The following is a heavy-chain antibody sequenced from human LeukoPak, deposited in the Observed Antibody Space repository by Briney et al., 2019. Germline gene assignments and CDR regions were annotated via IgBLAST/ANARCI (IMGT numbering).Heavy chain of an antibody. D-gene: IGHD4-23*01. J-gene: IGHJ4*02. CDR3: ATTNDIGNYYFDF. V-gene: IGHV3-69-1*01. CDR1: GFTFSSYW. Sequence: PGGSLRLSCAASGFTFSSYWMHWVRQAPGKGLEWVSYADSVKGRFTISRDNAKNSLFLHMNSLRPEDTALYYCATTNDIGNYYFDFWGQGSLVTVSS.